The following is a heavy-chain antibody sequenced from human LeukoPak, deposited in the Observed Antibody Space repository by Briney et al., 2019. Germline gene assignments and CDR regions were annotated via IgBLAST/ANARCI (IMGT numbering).Heavy chain of an antibody. V-gene: IGHV4-31*11. Sequence: SQTLSLTCAVSGGSISSGGYSWSWIRQPPGKGLEWIGYIYYSGSTYYNPSLKSRVTISVDTSKNQFSLKLSSVTAADTAVYYCARTITIFAFDPWGQGTLVTVSS. CDR3: ARTITIFAFDP. CDR2: IYYSGST. CDR1: GGSISSGGYS. J-gene: IGHJ5*02. D-gene: IGHD3-3*01.